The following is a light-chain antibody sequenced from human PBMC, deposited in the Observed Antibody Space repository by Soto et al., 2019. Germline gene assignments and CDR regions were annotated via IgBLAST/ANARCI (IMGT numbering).Light chain of an antibody. Sequence: VLTQSPGSPSLSPGRRATLSCRASQSVSSSYVAWYQQKRGQAPRLLIYGASNRATGIPDRFSGSGSGTDFTLTISKLEPQDFAVYYCQQYGSSGTFGQGTKVDIK. J-gene: IGKJ1*01. CDR1: QSVSSSY. CDR2: GAS. V-gene: IGKV3-20*01. CDR3: QQYGSSGT.